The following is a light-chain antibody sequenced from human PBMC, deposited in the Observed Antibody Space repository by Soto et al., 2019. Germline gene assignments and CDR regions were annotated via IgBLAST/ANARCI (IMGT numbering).Light chain of an antibody. J-gene: IGLJ1*01. CDR1: TSNIGKYY. CDR2: DNN. CDR3: ATRDGGLTPQGV. Sequence: QSVLSQPPSVSAAPGQRVTISCSGSTSNIGKYYVSWYQQVPGTAPRLLIYDNNQRPSGIPDRFSGSKSGTSATLAITGLQTGEEDDYYCATRDGGLTPQGVVVPGTNVPV. V-gene: IGLV1-51*01.